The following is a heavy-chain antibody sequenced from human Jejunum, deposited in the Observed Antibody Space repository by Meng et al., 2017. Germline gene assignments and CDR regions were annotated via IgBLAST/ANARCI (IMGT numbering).Heavy chain of an antibody. CDR2: IYYSGSP. V-gene: IGHV4-39*07. CDR1: GASISGSETY. D-gene: IGHD3-9*01. Sequence: SETLSLTCTVSGASISGSETYWGWIRQPPGKGLEWIGSIYYSGSPYYNPSLKSRVTMSVDMSKNQFSLKLSSVTAADTAVYYCARGPLFSPTDFWGQGTVVTVSS. CDR3: ARGPLFSPTDF. J-gene: IGHJ4*02.